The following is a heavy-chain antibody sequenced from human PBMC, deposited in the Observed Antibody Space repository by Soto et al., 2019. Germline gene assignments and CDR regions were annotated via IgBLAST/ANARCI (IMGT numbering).Heavy chain of an antibody. Sequence: GGSLRLSCAGSGLSFASYVVTWVRQAPGKGPEWVSAISGNGGSTYYADSVKGRFTISRDNSKNTLYLQMNSLRAEDTAIYYCARDYGDSYSDLWGRGTPVTVSS. CDR1: GLSFASYV. CDR3: ARDYGDSYSDL. CDR2: ISGNGGST. V-gene: IGHV3-23*01. J-gene: IGHJ2*01. D-gene: IGHD4-17*01.